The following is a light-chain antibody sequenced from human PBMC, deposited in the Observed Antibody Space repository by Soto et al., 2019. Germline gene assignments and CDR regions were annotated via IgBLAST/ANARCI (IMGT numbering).Light chain of an antibody. CDR2: YAS. V-gene: IGKV3-15*01. Sequence: EIMMTQSPATLSVSPGERATLSCRASQSVRNNLAWYQQKPGQAPRPLIYYASTRATGGPARFSGSGSGTEFTLTISSLQSEDSALYDCQQYNNWPPITFRQGTRLEIK. CDR1: QSVRNN. CDR3: QQYNNWPPIT. J-gene: IGKJ5*01.